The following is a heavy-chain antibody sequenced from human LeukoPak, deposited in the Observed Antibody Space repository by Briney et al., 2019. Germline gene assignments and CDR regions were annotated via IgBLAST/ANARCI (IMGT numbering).Heavy chain of an antibody. CDR2: MNPNSGNT. D-gene: IGHD4-17*01. Sequence: ASVMVSCKASGYTFTSYGISWVRQATGQGLEWMGWMNPNSGNTGYAQKFQGRVTMTRNTSISTAYMELSSLRSEDTAVYYCARSGDYYYYYYGMDVWGQGTTVTVSS. V-gene: IGHV1-8*02. J-gene: IGHJ6*02. CDR3: ARSGDYYYYYYGMDV. CDR1: GYTFTSYG.